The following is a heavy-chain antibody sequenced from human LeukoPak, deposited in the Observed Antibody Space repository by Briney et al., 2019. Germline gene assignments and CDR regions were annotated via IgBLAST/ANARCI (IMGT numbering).Heavy chain of an antibody. CDR2: VDYSGNT. D-gene: IGHD4-17*01. J-gene: IGHJ5*02. CDR3: AMQVGIYGDYNNWFDP. CDR1: GASLHNYY. Sequence: SETLSLTCTVSGASLHNYYWNWVRQPPGKELEWIGNVDYSGNTRHNPSLKSRVTISLDISKNHFSLRLSSVTAADTAVYYCAMQVGIYGDYNNWFDPWGQGARVTVSA. V-gene: IGHV4-59*08.